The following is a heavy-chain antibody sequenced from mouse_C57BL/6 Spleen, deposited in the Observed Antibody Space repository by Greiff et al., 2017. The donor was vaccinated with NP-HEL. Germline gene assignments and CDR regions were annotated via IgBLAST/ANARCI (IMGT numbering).Heavy chain of an antibody. D-gene: IGHD2-2*01. CDR2: IYPGSGST. CDR3: ARRDGYDEGFAY. Sequence: QVQLQQSGAELVKPGASVKMSCKASGYTFTSYWITWVKQRPGQGLEWIGDIYPGSGSTNYNEKFKSKATLTVDTSSSTAYMQLSSLTSEDSAVYYCARRDGYDEGFAYWGQGTLVTVSA. J-gene: IGHJ3*01. CDR1: GYTFTSYW. V-gene: IGHV1-55*01.